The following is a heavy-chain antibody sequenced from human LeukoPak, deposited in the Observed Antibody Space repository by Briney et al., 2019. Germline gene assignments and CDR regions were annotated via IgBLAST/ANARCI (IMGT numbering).Heavy chain of an antibody. V-gene: IGHV3-33*06. CDR1: GFTFSSYW. Sequence: GGSLRLSCAASGFTFSSYWMSWVRQAPGKGLEWVAVIWYDGSNKYYADSVKGRFTISRDNSKNTLYLQMNSLRAEDTAVYYCAKEVDDSSTYYFDYWGQGTLVTVSS. J-gene: IGHJ4*02. CDR3: AKEVDDSSTYYFDY. D-gene: IGHD2/OR15-2a*01. CDR2: IWYDGSNK.